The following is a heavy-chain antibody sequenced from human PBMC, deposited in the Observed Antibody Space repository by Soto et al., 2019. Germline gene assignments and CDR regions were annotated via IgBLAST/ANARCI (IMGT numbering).Heavy chain of an antibody. V-gene: IGHV3-9*01. CDR2: ISWNSGNI. D-gene: IGHD6-6*01. Sequence: EVQLVESGGGLVQPGRSLRLSCAASRFSFDGYAMNWVRQPPGKGLEWVSGISWNSGNIDYADSVKGRFTISRDNAKNSLYLQMNSLRAEDTALYYCVKASTYSSSQGWFDPWGQGTMVTVSS. CDR1: RFSFDGYA. CDR3: VKASTYSSSQGWFDP. J-gene: IGHJ5*02.